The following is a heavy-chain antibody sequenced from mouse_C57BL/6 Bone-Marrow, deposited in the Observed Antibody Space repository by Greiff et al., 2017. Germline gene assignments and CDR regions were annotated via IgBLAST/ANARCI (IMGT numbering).Heavy chain of an antibody. J-gene: IGHJ3*01. V-gene: IGHV1-55*01. D-gene: IGHD2-12*01. Sequence: VQLQQPGAELVKPGASVKMSCKASGYTFTSYWITWVKQRPGQGLEWIGDIYPGSGSTNYNEKFKSKATLTADTSSNTAYMQLSSLTTEDSAIYYCARRYSFSWFAYWGQGTLVTGSA. CDR1: GYTFTSYW. CDR3: ARRYSFSWFAY. CDR2: IYPGSGST.